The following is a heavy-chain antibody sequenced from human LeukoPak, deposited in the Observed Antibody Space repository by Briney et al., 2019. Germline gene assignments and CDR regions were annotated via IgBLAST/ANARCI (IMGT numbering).Heavy chain of an antibody. CDR3: ARLIDSSGWHFYYYYGMDV. V-gene: IGHV4-39*01. Sequence: SETLSLTCTVSGGSISSSSYYWGWIRQPPGKGLEWIGSIYYSGSTYYNPSLKSRVTISVDTSKNQFSLKLSSVTAADTAVYYCARLIDSSGWHFYYYYGMDVWGQGTTVTVSS. CDR1: GGSISSSSYY. D-gene: IGHD6-19*01. J-gene: IGHJ6*02. CDR2: IYYSGST.